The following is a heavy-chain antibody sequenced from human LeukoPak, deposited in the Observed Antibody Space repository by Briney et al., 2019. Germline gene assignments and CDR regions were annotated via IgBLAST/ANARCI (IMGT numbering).Heavy chain of an antibody. D-gene: IGHD6-13*01. CDR2: IRYHGSDK. V-gene: IGHV3-30*02. Sequence: TGGSLRLSCAASGFTFSSCGMHWVRQAPGKGLEWVAFIRYHGSDKYYADSVKGRFTISRDNSKNTLDLQMNSLRADDTAVYYCAKSPSSWKFDDRGQGTLVTVSS. J-gene: IGHJ4*02. CDR1: GFTFSSCG. CDR3: AKSPSSWKFDD.